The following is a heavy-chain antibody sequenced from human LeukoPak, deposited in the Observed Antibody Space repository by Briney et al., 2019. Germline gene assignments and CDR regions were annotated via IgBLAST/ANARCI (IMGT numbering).Heavy chain of an antibody. Sequence: GALRLSCAASGFTFSSYAMRWVRQAPGKGLEWVSAISGSGGSTYYADSVKGRFTISRDNSKNTLYLQMNSLRAEDTAVYYCAKGLYSSGWYVLTGRDYYYGMDVWGQGTTVTVSS. D-gene: IGHD6-19*01. V-gene: IGHV3-23*01. CDR1: GFTFSSYA. CDR3: AKGLYSSGWYVLTGRDYYYGMDV. J-gene: IGHJ6*02. CDR2: ISGSGGST.